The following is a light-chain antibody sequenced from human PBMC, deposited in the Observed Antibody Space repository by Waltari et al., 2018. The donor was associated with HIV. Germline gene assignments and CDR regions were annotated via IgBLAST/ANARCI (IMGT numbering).Light chain of an antibody. CDR2: SDN. CDR1: SSNIGSNA. CDR3: AAWDDSLNGPL. V-gene: IGLV1-44*01. Sequence: QSALTQPPSASGTPGQRVTISCSGSSSNIGSNAVNWYQQVPGTAPKLLIYSDNQPPSGVPDRFSGSKSGTSASLAISGLLSEDEANYYCAAWDDSLNGPLFGGGTKLTVL. J-gene: IGLJ3*02.